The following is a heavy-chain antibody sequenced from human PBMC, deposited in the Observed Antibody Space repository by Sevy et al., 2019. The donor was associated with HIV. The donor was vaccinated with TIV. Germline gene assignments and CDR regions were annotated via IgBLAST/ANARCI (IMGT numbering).Heavy chain of an antibody. Sequence: GGSLRLSCAASGFTFSSYWMSWARQAPGKGLEWVANIKQDGSEKYYVNSVKGRFTISRDNAKNSLYLQMNSLRAEDTAVYYCARDQPRNYYDSSGSRGPLNIWGQGTMVTVSS. CDR2: IKQDGSEK. D-gene: IGHD3-22*01. V-gene: IGHV3-7*01. CDR1: GFTFSSYW. J-gene: IGHJ3*02. CDR3: ARDQPRNYYDSSGSRGPLNI.